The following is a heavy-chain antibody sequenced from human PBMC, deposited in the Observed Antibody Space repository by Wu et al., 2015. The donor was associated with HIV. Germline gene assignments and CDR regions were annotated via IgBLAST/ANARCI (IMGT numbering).Heavy chain of an antibody. J-gene: IGHJ4*02. CDR2: IIRIFGTT. D-gene: IGHD5-24*01. V-gene: IGHV1-69*13. CDR3: ARDGGRGYNYASLDY. CDR1: GGTFSRYT. Sequence: QVQLVQSGAEVKKPGSSVKVSCKTSGGTFSRYTISWVRQAPGQGLEWMGRIIRIFGTTNYAQKFQDRVTMTADESTSTAYMELSSLKSEDTAVYFCARDGGRGYNYASLDYWGQGTVVTVSS.